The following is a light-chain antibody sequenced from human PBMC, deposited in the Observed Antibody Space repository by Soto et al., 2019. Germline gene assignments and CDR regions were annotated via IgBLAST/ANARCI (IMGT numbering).Light chain of an antibody. Sequence: EIVLTQSPATLSLFPGERATLSCRASQTVRAYLAWYQQKPGQAPRLLISDASNRATGIPARFSGSGSGTVFSLTISSLEAEDFAVYYCHQRSNWPRTFGGGTKVEIK. V-gene: IGKV3-11*01. J-gene: IGKJ4*01. CDR1: QTVRAY. CDR2: DAS. CDR3: HQRSNWPRT.